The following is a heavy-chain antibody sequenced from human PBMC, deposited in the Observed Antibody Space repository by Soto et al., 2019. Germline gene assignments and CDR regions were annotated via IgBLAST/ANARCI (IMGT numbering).Heavy chain of an antibody. V-gene: IGHV4-34*01. J-gene: IGHJ4*02. Sequence: SETLSLTCAVYGGSFSGYYWSWIRQPPGKGLEWIGEINHSGSTNYNPSLKSRVTISVDTSKNQFSLKLSSVTAADTAVYYCARDMYYYDSSGYRLYEDYWGQGTLVTVSS. CDR2: INHSGST. D-gene: IGHD3-22*01. CDR3: ARDMYYYDSSGYRLYEDY. CDR1: GGSFSGYY.